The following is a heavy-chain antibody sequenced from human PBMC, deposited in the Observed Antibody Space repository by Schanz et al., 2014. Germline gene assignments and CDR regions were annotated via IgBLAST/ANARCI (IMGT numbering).Heavy chain of an antibody. V-gene: IGHV3-23*01. D-gene: IGHD2-8*02. CDR3: AKTLFPGGTQTFGN. Sequence: EVQLLESGGGLVQPGGSLRLSCEASGFSFGNYGMSWVRQAPGKVLEWVSGFDAHDGRAYYADSAKGRFAISRDNSKSTLYVQMTSLRVEDTAVYYCAKTLFPGGTQTFGNWGRGTLVTVSS. CDR2: FDAHDGRA. J-gene: IGHJ4*02. CDR1: GFSFGNYG.